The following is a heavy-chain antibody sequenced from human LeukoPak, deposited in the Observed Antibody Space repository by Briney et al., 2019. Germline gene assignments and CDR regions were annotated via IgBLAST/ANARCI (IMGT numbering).Heavy chain of an antibody. V-gene: IGHV3-21*01. Sequence: GGSLRLSCAASGFTFSTYSMNWVRQGPGKGLEWVSTIDFSGDYIYYADSLKGRFTISRDNAKNSVHLQMNSLRAEDTAVYYCARSVFSGVVAAQHEFDDWGQGTLVTVSS. J-gene: IGHJ4*02. CDR3: ARSVFSGVVAAQHEFDD. CDR1: GFTFSTYS. D-gene: IGHD2-15*01. CDR2: IDFSGDYI.